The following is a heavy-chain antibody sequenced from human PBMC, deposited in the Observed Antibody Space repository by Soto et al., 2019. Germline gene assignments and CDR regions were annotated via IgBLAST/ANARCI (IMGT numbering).Heavy chain of an antibody. CDR3: ARHPRYGDYVDYYYMDV. V-gene: IGHV5-51*01. Sequence: GESLKISCKGSGYSFTSYWIGWVRQMPGKGLEWMGIIYPGDSDTRYSPSFQGQVTISADKFICTAYLQWSSLKASDTAMYYCARHPRYGDYVDYYYMDVWGKGTTVTVSS. CDR1: GYSFTSYW. D-gene: IGHD4-17*01. CDR2: IYPGDSDT. J-gene: IGHJ6*03.